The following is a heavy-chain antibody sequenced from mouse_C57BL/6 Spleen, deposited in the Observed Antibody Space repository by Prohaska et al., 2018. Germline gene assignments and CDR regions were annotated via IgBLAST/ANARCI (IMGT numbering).Heavy chain of an antibody. CDR2: IYPGSGST. CDR3: ARESQGWDCDY. V-gene: IGHV1-55*01. CDR1: GYTFTSYW. D-gene: IGHD3-3*01. J-gene: IGHJ2*01. Sequence: PGASVKMSCKASGYTFTSYWITWVKQRPGQGLVWIGDIYPGSGSTNYNEKFKSKATLTVDTSSSTAYMQLSSLTSEDSAVYYCARESQGWDCDYWGQGTTLTVSS.